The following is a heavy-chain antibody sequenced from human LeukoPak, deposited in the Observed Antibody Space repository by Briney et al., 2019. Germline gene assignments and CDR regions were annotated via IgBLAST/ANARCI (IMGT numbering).Heavy chain of an antibody. D-gene: IGHD2-21*01. CDR1: GFTFFTYG. CDR2: IWYDGSNI. Sequence: AGGSLRLSCVASGFTFFTYGMHWVRQAPGKGLEWVALIWYDGSNIYYADSVKGRFTISRDNSKNTLYLQMNSVGSEDTAVYYCARDLRKGAYFDYWGQGTLVTVSS. CDR3: ARDLRKGAYFDY. J-gene: IGHJ4*02. V-gene: IGHV3-33*01.